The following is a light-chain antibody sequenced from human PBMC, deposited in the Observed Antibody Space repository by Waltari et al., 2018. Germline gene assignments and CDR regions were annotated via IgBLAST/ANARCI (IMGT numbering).Light chain of an antibody. V-gene: IGKV1-12*01. CDR1: QSVDNY. Sequence: TQSPATLSLSPGERATLSCRASQSVDNYLAWYQQKPGKAPKLLSYAASSLQSGVPSRFSGSGSGTDFTLTISSLQPEDFATYYCQQANSFPYTFGQGTKLEIK. J-gene: IGKJ2*01. CDR3: QQANSFPYT. CDR2: AAS.